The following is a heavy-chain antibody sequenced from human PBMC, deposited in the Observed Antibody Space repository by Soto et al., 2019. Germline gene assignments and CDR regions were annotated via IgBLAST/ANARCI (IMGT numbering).Heavy chain of an antibody. CDR3: ARDAAAAPLIDYYGMDV. D-gene: IGHD6-13*01. V-gene: IGHV3-53*01. CDR2: IYSGGST. Sequence: EVQLVESGGGLIQPGGSLGLSCAASGFTVSSNYMSWVRQAPGKGLEWVSVIYSGGSTYYADSVKGRFTISRDNSKNTLYLQMNSLRAEDTAVYYCARDAAAAPLIDYYGMDVWGQGTTVTVSS. CDR1: GFTVSSNY. J-gene: IGHJ6*02.